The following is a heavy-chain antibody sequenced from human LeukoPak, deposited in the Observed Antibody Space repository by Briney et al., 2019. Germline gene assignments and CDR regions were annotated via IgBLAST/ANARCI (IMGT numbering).Heavy chain of an antibody. Sequence: QPGGSLRRSCAASGFTVSSKYMSCVRQAPGKGLESVSVIFNGGSTYYADSVKGRFTISTDNSKNMLYLQMNSLRAEDTAVYYCARGLFASGSYYNFFDYWAQGTLVTVSS. V-gene: IGHV3-66*01. D-gene: IGHD3-10*01. J-gene: IGHJ4*02. CDR1: GFTVSSKY. CDR2: IFNGGST. CDR3: ARGLFASGSYYNFFDY.